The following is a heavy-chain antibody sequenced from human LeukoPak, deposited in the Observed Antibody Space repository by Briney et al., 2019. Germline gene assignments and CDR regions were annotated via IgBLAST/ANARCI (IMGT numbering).Heavy chain of an antibody. V-gene: IGHV3-48*03. Sequence: GGSLRLSCVASGFSLSSYEMNWARQAPGKGLEWVSYISSSGSIIYYADSVKGRYTISRDNAKNSLYLQMNSLRVEDTAVYYCARDRKYTYGYYFDYWGQGDLVTVSS. CDR1: GFSLSSYE. D-gene: IGHD5-18*01. CDR3: ARDRKYTYGYYFDY. CDR2: ISSSGSII. J-gene: IGHJ4*02.